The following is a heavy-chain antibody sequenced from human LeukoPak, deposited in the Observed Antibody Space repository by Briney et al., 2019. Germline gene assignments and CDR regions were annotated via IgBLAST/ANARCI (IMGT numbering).Heavy chain of an antibody. CDR3: ARTAGEWGFDY. D-gene: IGHD2-8*01. J-gene: IGHJ4*02. Sequence: SETLSLTCTVYGGSISSYYWSWIRQPPGKGLEWIGYIYYSGSTNYNPSLKSRVTISVDTSKNQFSLKLSSVTAADTAVYYCARTAGEWGFDYWGQGTLVTVSS. V-gene: IGHV4-59*01. CDR2: IYYSGST. CDR1: GGSISSYY.